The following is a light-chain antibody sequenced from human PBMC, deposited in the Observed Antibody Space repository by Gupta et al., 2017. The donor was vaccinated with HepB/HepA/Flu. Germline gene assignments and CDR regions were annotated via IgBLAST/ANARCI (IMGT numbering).Light chain of an antibody. J-gene: IGLJ2*01. CDR1: STDVGAYDY. V-gene: IGLV2-14*03. CDR2: DVS. Sequence: QSALTQPASVSGSPGQSITISCTGSSTDVGAYDYVFWYQQHPGKAPKLVIYDVSNRASGVSNRFSGSKSGNTASLTISGLQAEDEADYYCSSYTGGSTLVFGGGTKLTVL. CDR3: SSYTGGSTLV.